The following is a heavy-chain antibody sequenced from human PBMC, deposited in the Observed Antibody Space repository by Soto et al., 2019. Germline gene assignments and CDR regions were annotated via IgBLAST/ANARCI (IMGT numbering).Heavy chain of an antibody. J-gene: IGHJ6*02. CDR2: ISYDGSNK. CDR1: GFTFSNYA. D-gene: IGHD6-6*01. Sequence: GGSLSLSYAASGFTFSNYAMHWVRQAPGKGLEWVAVISYDGSNKYYADSVKGRFTITRVNSKHTLYLQMSSLRPEDTALYYCAREYSSSSDLYYYYYPMDVWGQGTTVTVSS. V-gene: IGHV3-30-3*01. CDR3: AREYSSSSDLYYYYYPMDV.